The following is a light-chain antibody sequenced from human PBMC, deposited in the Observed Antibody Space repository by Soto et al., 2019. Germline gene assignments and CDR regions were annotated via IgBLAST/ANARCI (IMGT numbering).Light chain of an antibody. CDR3: QQYGDSLPIT. J-gene: IGKJ5*01. Sequence: IVLRQSPGTLSLSPGERVTLSCRASQSFSGKYLTWYQHKPGQAPRLIIYGSYHRANGIPDRFSGSGSGTDLSLTITRLEPEDFAVYYCQQYGDSLPITFGQGTRLEIK. CDR1: QSFSGKY. V-gene: IGKV3-20*01. CDR2: GSY.